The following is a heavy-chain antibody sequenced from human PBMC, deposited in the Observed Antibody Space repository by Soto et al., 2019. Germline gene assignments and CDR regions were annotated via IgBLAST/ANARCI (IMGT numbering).Heavy chain of an antibody. CDR3: ARTDIVVVPAAIDY. Sequence: SETLSLTCTVSGGSISSGDYYWSWIRQPPGKGLEWIGYIYYSGSTYYNPSLKSRVTISVDTSKNQFSLKLSSVTAADTAVYYCARTDIVVVPAAIDYWGQGTLVTVSS. J-gene: IGHJ4*02. D-gene: IGHD2-2*01. CDR1: GGSISSGDYY. CDR2: IYYSGST. V-gene: IGHV4-30-4*01.